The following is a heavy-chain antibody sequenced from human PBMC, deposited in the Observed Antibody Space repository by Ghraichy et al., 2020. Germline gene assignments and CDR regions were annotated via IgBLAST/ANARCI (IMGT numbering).Heavy chain of an antibody. Sequence: SETLSLTCTVSGGSISSGGYYWSWIRQHPGKGLEWIGYIYYSGSTYYNPSLKSRVTISVDTSKNQFSLKLSSVTAADTAVYYCARDGEMATFDYWGQGTLVTVSS. CDR2: IYYSGST. CDR1: GGSISSGGYY. CDR3: ARDGEMATFDY. J-gene: IGHJ4*02. D-gene: IGHD5-24*01. V-gene: IGHV4-31*03.